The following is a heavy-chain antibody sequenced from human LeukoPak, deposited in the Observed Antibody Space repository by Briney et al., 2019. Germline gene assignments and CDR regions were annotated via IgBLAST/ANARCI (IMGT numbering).Heavy chain of an antibody. D-gene: IGHD3-22*01. CDR2: IHYSGNT. V-gene: IGHV4-59*01. J-gene: IGHJ4*02. Sequence: SETLSLTCTVSGSSISSYYWSWIRQPPGKGLEWIAHIHYSGNTNYNPSLTSRVTISIDTSKNQFSLKLNSVTAADTAVYYCAKGDSSGYYYAAFDYWGQGTLVTVSS. CDR3: AKGDSSGYYYAAFDY. CDR1: GSSISSYY.